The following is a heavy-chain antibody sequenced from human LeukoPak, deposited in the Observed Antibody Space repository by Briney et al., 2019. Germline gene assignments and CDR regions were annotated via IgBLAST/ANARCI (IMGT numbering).Heavy chain of an antibody. D-gene: IGHD6-13*01. CDR2: VFYNGAT. J-gene: IGHJ6*02. CDR1: GGSISSSIYY. Sequence: SETLSLTCIVSGGSISSSIYYWAWVRQPPGKGLEWIGTVFYNGATQYSPSLRSRVTISVDTSKNQFSLKLSSVTAADTAVYYCAREPSIAAAGTFYYGMDVWGQGTTVTVSS. V-gene: IGHV4-39*07. CDR3: AREPSIAAAGTFYYGMDV.